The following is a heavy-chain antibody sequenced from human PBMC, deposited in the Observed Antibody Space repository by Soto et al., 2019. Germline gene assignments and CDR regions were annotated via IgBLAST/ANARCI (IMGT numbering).Heavy chain of an antibody. CDR3: AEGAQYYDFWSGYYYYYGMDV. Sequence: SVKVSCKASGYTFTTYGISWVRQAPGQGLEWMGGIIPIFGKANYAQKFQGRVTITTDESTSTAYMELSSLRSEDTAVYYCAEGAQYYDFWSGYYYYYGMDVWGQGTTVTVSS. J-gene: IGHJ6*02. CDR2: IIPIFGKA. V-gene: IGHV1-69*05. D-gene: IGHD3-3*01. CDR1: GYTFTTYG.